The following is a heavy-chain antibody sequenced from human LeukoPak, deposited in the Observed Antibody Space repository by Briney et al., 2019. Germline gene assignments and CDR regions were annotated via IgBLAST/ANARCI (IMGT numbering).Heavy chain of an antibody. CDR3: ARGRSWYYGMDV. CDR1: GFTFSSYE. D-gene: IGHD4-17*01. Sequence: PGGSLRLPCAASGFTFSSYEMNWVRQAPGKGLEWIFYIKGSGTTIYYADSVKGRFAISRDNAKNSLSLQMNSLRAEDTAVYYCARGRSWYYGMDVWGQGTTVTVSS. J-gene: IGHJ6*02. CDR2: IKGSGTTI. V-gene: IGHV3-48*03.